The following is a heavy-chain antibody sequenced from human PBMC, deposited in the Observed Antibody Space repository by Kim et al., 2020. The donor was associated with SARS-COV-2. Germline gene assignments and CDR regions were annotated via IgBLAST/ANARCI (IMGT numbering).Heavy chain of an antibody. D-gene: IGHD2-21*01. J-gene: IGHJ4*02. V-gene: IGHV1-46*01. Sequence: STRYAQKFQGRVPMTRDTSTSTVYMELSSLRSEDTAVYYCARPVGGEDGYWGQGTLVTVSS. CDR3: ARPVGGEDGY. CDR2: ST.